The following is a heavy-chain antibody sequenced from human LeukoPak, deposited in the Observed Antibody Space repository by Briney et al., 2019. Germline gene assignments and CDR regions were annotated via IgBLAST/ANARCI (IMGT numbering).Heavy chain of an antibody. CDR3: TGGFGHNWSPFEN. Sequence: GGSLRLSCADSGLTFRNYWMHWVRQAPGKGLVWVSRINGDGSDISYADSVKGRFTISRDNAKNTLSLQMNSLTDDDTALYYCTGGFGHNWSPFENWGQGTLVTVSS. CDR2: INGDGSDI. D-gene: IGHD1-1*01. CDR1: GLTFRNYW. V-gene: IGHV3-74*01. J-gene: IGHJ4*02.